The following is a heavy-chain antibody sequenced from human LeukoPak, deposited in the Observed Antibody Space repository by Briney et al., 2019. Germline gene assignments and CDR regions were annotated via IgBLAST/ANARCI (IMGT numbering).Heavy chain of an antibody. CDR1: GFTFSTYN. D-gene: IGHD1-1*01. V-gene: IGHV3-21*01. CDR3: ARDSLDLYYGMDV. Sequence: GGSLRLSCAASGFTFSTYNMNWVRQAPGKGLEWVSSILSRSSFIYYEDSVKGRFIISRDNAKNSVYLQMKSLRAEDTAVYYCARDSLDLYYGMDVWGQGTTVTVSS. CDR2: ILSRSSFI. J-gene: IGHJ6*02.